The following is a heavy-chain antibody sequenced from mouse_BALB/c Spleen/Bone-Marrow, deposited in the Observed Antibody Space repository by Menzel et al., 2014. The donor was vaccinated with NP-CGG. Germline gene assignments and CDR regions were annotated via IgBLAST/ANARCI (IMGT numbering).Heavy chain of an antibody. CDR1: GHTSRSYW. J-gene: IGHJ3*01. CDR3: ARGGTTRATGFTY. Sequence: VKLAPSAAALIKTGDSVKISCKATGHTSRSYWIEWLKPLPGHGLEWIGQILPASGNSSYHEKFTGHAPFTPDTSSNTASMHPSRLTAEDPAVESCARGGTTRATGFTYWGQGTPVTVS. CDR2: ILPASGNS. D-gene: IGHD3-1*01. V-gene: IGHV1-9*01.